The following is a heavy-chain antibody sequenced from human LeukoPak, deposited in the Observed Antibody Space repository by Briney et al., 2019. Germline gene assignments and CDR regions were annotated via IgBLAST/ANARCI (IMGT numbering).Heavy chain of an antibody. CDR3: ARGARDSSSWWDEYYFDY. Sequence: GGSLRLSCAASGLVFGKYAMAWVRQAPGKGLEWVAVISYDGSNKYYADSVKGRFTISRDNSKDTLYLQMNSLRAEDTAVYYCARGARDSSSWWDEYYFDYWGQGTLVTVSS. V-gene: IGHV3-30-3*01. CDR2: ISYDGSNK. J-gene: IGHJ4*02. D-gene: IGHD6-13*01. CDR1: GLVFGKYA.